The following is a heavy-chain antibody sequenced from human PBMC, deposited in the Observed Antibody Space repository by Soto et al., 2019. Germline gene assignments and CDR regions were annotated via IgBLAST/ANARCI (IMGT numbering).Heavy chain of an antibody. D-gene: IGHD1-26*01. CDR3: ARGVGGALPPVDY. J-gene: IGHJ4*02. V-gene: IGHV1-69*14. CDR2: IIPIFGTA. CDR1: GGTFSSYA. Sequence: QVQLVQSGAEVKKPGSSVKVSCKASGGTFSSYAISWVRQAPGQGLEWMGGIIPIFGTANYAQKFQGRVTXTXAXPTSTAYMELSSLRSEATAVYCCARGVGGALPPVDYWGQGTLVTVSS.